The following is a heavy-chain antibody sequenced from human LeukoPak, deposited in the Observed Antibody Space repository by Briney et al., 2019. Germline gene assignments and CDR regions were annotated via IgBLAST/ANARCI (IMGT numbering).Heavy chain of an antibody. J-gene: IGHJ4*02. V-gene: IGHV1-69*05. Sequence: SVKVSCKASGGTFSSYAISWVRQAPGQGLEWMGRIIPIFGTANYAQKFRGRVTITTDESTSTAYMELSSLRSEDTAVYYCARDPWGRWELPFDYWGQGTLVTVSS. CDR1: GGTFSSYA. CDR2: IIPIFGTA. D-gene: IGHD1-26*01. CDR3: ARDPWGRWELPFDY.